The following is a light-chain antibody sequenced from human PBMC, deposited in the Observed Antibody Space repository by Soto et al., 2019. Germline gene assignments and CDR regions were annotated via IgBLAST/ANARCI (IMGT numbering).Light chain of an antibody. CDR2: EVN. V-gene: IGLV2-8*01. Sequence: QSVLTQPPSASGSPGQSVATSCTVTSSDVGGYNYVSWYQQHPGKAPKLMIYEVNKRPSGVPDRFSGSKSGNTASLTVSGLQAEDEADYYCSSYAGSSNVFGTGTKVTV. J-gene: IGLJ1*01. CDR1: SSDVGGYNY. CDR3: SSYAGSSNV.